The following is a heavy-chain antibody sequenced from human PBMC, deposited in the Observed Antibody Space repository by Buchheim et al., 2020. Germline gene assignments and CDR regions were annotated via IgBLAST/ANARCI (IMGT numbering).Heavy chain of an antibody. Sequence: QVHLVQSGAEVKKPVSAVNVSCRACGGTFGRYGVSWVRHVPAQGLEWMGGLISLFGTGTEKYAQKFLGRVTITADKYTRTPYMELSSLRSEDTAVYYCARETSNGWYSYFDYWGQGT. D-gene: IGHD6-19*01. CDR1: GGTFGRYG. V-gene: IGHV1-69*06. CDR2: LISLFGTGTE. J-gene: IGHJ4*02. CDR3: ARETSNGWYSYFDY.